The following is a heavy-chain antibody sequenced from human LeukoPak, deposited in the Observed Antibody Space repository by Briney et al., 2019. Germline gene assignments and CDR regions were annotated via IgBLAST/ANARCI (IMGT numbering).Heavy chain of an antibody. Sequence: GGSLRLSCAASGFTFSSYAMSWVRQAPGKGLEWVSAISASGDGTYHAASVKGRFTISRDNSKNTLYLQMYSLRAEDTAVYYCARAKRRRSGYYDAFDIWGQGTMVTVSS. CDR3: ARAKRRRSGYYDAFDI. CDR1: GFTFSSYA. J-gene: IGHJ3*02. V-gene: IGHV3-23*01. CDR2: ISASGDGT. D-gene: IGHD3-22*01.